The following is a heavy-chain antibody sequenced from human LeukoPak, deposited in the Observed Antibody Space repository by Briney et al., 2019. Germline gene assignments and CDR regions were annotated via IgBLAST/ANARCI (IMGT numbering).Heavy chain of an antibody. Sequence: SETLSLTCTVSGGSISSGSYYWSWIRQPAGKGLEWIGRIYTSGSTNYNPSLKSRVTISVDTSKNQFSLKLSSVTAADTAVYYCARAGYYYDSSGYAYFDYWGQGTLVTVSS. V-gene: IGHV4-61*02. J-gene: IGHJ4*02. CDR3: ARAGYYYDSSGYAYFDY. CDR2: IYTSGST. CDR1: GGSISSGSYY. D-gene: IGHD3-22*01.